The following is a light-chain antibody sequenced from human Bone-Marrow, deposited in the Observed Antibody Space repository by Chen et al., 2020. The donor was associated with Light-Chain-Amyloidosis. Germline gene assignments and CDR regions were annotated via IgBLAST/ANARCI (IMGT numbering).Light chain of an antibody. CDR2: QAS. CDR3: QQYESYPRT. Sequence: DIQMTQSPSTLSGSVGDRVTITCRASQSISSWLAWYQQKPGKAPKLLIYQASTLISGVPSRFSGSGAGTEFIFTSSGLQPDDFATYYCQQYESYPRTFGQGTKVEI. V-gene: IGKV1-5*03. CDR1: QSISSW. J-gene: IGKJ1*01.